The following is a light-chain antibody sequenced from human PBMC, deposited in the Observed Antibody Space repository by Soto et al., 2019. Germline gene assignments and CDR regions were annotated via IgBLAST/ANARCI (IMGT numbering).Light chain of an antibody. CDR2: GAS. V-gene: IGKV3-20*01. J-gene: IGKJ5*01. Sequence: EIVLTQSPGTLSLSPGERATLSCRASQSVSSRYLAWYTKRPGQATSIIIYGASSRDTGIPDRVSGSGSGTDVTLTTTRLETEDCAVYYCQQYGSSLITFGHGTRLEIK. CDR1: QSVSSRY. CDR3: QQYGSSLIT.